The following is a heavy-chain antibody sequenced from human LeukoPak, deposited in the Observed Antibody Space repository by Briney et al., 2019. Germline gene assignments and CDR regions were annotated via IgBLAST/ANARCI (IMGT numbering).Heavy chain of an antibody. CDR2: IMYDGTSK. Sequence: GGSLRLSCAASGFTFNNYGIHWVRQAPGKGLEWVSFIMYDGTSKYYADSVKGRFTISRDNSKNTLYLQMNSLRAEDTAVYYCAKGLYNIAVAGTRAFDIWGQGTVVTVSS. CDR3: AKGLYNIAVAGTRAFDI. CDR1: GFTFNNYG. D-gene: IGHD6-19*01. J-gene: IGHJ3*02. V-gene: IGHV3-30*02.